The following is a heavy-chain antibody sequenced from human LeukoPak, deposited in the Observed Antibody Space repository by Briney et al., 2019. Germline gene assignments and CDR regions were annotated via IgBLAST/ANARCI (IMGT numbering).Heavy chain of an antibody. CDR1: GFTFSSYA. Sequence: GGSLRLSCAASGFTFSSYAMSWVRQAPGKGLEWVSAISGSGGSTYYADSVKGRFAISRDNSKNTLYLQMNSLRAEDTAVYYCAGAGQAVTRAFDIWGQGTMVTVSS. CDR2: ISGSGGST. D-gene: IGHD4-23*01. CDR3: AGAGQAVTRAFDI. J-gene: IGHJ3*02. V-gene: IGHV3-23*01.